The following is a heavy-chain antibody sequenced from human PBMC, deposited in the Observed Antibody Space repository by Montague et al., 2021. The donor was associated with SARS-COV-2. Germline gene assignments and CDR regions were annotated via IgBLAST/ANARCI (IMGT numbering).Heavy chain of an antibody. D-gene: IGHD6-13*01. CDR1: GGSISSSSYY. V-gene: IGHV4-39*07. CDR2: IYYSGST. Sequence: SETLSLTCTVSGGSISSSSYYWGWIRRPPGKGLEWIGSIYYSGSTYYNPSLKSRVTISVDTSKNQFSLKLSSVTAADTAVYYCARVGRQQLVRLSGVDVWGQGTTVTVSS. CDR3: ARVGRQQLVRLSGVDV. J-gene: IGHJ6*02.